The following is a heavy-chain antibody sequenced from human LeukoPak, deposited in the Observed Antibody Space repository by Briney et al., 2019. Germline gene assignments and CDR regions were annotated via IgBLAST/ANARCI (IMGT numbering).Heavy chain of an antibody. D-gene: IGHD3-10*01. CDR1: GGSVSSGGYY. CDR2: IYYSGST. Sequence: SETLSLTCTVSGGSVSSGGYYWSWIRQHPGKGLEWIGYIYYSGSTYYNPSLKSRVTISVDTSKNQFSLKLSSVTAADTAVYYCARVVGYYGSGSYSSFDYWGQGTLVTVSS. J-gene: IGHJ4*02. V-gene: IGHV4-31*03. CDR3: ARVVGYYGSGSYSSFDY.